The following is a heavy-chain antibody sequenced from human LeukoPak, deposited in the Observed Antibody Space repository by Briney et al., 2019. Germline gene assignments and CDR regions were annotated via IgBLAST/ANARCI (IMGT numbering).Heavy chain of an antibody. Sequence: ASVKVSCKASGGTFSSYAISWVRQAPGQGLEWMGGIIPIFGTANYAQKFQGRVTITADKSTSTAYMELSSLRSEDTAVYYCSGYSNGTGYYYYYYMDVWGKGTTVTVSS. CDR2: IIPIFGTA. V-gene: IGHV1-69*06. CDR3: SGYSNGTGYYYYYYMDV. J-gene: IGHJ6*03. D-gene: IGHD5-18*01. CDR1: GGTFSSYA.